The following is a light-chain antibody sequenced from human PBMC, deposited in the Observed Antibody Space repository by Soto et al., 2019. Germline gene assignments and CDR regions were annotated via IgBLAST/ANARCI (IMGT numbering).Light chain of an antibody. Sequence: DIQMTQSPSTLSASVGDRVTITCRASQSISNLLAWYQQKPGKAPKLLIYDASSLEGGVSSRFSGSGSGTEFTLTISSVQPDDFATYYCQQYNSYSPWTFGQGTKVEIK. J-gene: IGKJ1*01. CDR2: DAS. CDR1: QSISNL. CDR3: QQYNSYSPWT. V-gene: IGKV1-5*01.